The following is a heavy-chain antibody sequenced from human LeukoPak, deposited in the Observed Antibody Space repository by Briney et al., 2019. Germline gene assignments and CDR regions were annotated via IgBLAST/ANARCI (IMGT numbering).Heavy chain of an antibody. Sequence: PGGSLRLPCAASGYTFGDYGMSWVRQVPGKGLEWVSAISGGSTYCAGSVKGRFTISGDNSKNTLYLQMNSLRAEDTAVYFCAKCYRYTSGWCNWLDQWGQGTQVTVSS. CDR1: GYTFGDYG. J-gene: IGHJ5*02. CDR3: AKCYRYTSGWCNWLDQ. V-gene: IGHV3-23*01. D-gene: IGHD6-19*01. CDR2: ISGGST.